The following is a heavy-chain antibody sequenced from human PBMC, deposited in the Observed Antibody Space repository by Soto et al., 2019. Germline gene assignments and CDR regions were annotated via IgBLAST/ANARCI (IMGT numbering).Heavy chain of an antibody. Sequence: QVQLQESGPGLVKPSETLSLICTVSGGSMNSYFWNWIRQSPGKGLEWIGYIYYNGSANYNPSLKSRVAISVDTSKNQFSLKLTSVTAADTAVYYCARERGSIFGVVLPAGVDVWGQGRTVTVSS. CDR3: ARERGSIFGVVLPAGVDV. V-gene: IGHV4-59*01. D-gene: IGHD3-3*01. CDR2: IYYNGSA. CDR1: GGSMNSYF. J-gene: IGHJ6*02.